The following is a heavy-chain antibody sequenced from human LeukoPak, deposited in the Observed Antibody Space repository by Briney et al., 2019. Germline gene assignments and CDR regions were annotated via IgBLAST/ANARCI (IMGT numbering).Heavy chain of an antibody. CDR2: IYHSGST. V-gene: IGHV4-38-2*02. D-gene: IGHD6-19*01. CDR3: ARVPGYSSGWDLDY. J-gene: IGHJ4*02. Sequence: PSETLSLTCTVSGYSISSGYYWGWIRQPPGKGLEWIGSIYHSGSTYYNPSLKSRVTISVDTSKNQFSLKLSSVTAADTAVYYCARVPGYSSGWDLDYWGQGTLVTVSS. CDR1: GYSISSGYY.